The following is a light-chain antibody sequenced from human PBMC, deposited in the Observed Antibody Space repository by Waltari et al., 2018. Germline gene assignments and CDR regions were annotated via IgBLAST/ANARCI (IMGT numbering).Light chain of an antibody. CDR2: DEI. J-gene: IGLJ2*01. CDR1: KLGPTT. CDR3: QVWEIDSDPSVV. V-gene: IGLV3-21*03. Sequence: SYVLTQTPSVSVAPGRTARITCGGNKLGPTTAHWYQKKPGQSPVMVVYDEIDRPSGIPERFSGSNSGNTATLIINRVEAVDEADYYCQVWEIDSDPSVVFGGGTKLTVL.